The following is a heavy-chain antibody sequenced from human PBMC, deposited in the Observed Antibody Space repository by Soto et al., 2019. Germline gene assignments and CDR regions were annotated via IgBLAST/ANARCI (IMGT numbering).Heavy chain of an antibody. Sequence: EVQLLESGGGLVQPGGSLRLSCAASGFTFSNYPMSWVRQAPGKGLEWVSGISGSGETPYYADSVKGRFTISRDNYKNMLYLQMNSLRAEDTAVYYCAKDRRITMVRGVLRAFDSLGQGNLVTVSS. CDR3: AKDRRITMVRGVLRAFDS. V-gene: IGHV3-23*01. CDR1: GFTFSNYP. J-gene: IGHJ4*01. D-gene: IGHD3-10*01. CDR2: ISGSGETP.